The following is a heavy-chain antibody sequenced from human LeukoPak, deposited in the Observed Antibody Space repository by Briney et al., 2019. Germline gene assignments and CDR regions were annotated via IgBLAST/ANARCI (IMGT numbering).Heavy chain of an antibody. CDR1: GGSISSSSYY. CDR2: IYYSGST. D-gene: IGHD3-10*01. V-gene: IGHV4-39*07. J-gene: IGHJ4*02. CDR3: ARELLWFGESARLPYYFDY. Sequence: PSETLSLTCTVSGGSISSSSYYWGWIRQPPGKGLEWIGSIYYSGSTYYNPSLKSRVTISVDTSKNQFSLKLSSVTAADTAVYYCARELLWFGESARLPYYFDYWGQGTLVTVSS.